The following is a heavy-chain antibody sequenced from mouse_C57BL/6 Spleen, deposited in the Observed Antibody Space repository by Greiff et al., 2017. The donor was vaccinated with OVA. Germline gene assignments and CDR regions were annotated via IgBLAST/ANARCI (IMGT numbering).Heavy chain of an antibody. CDR2: ISYDGSN. V-gene: IGHV3-6*01. Sequence: EVKLMESGPGLVKPSQSLSLTCSVTGYSITSGYYWNWIRQFPGNKLEWMGYISYDGSNNYNPSLKNRISITRDTSKNQFFLKLNSVTTEDTATYYCAREGILRYYAMDYWGQGTSVTVSS. D-gene: IGHD1-1*01. CDR1: GYSITSGYY. CDR3: AREGILRYYAMDY. J-gene: IGHJ4*01.